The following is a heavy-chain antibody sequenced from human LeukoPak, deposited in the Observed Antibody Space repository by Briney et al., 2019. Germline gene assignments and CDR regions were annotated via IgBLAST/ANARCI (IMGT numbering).Heavy chain of an antibody. J-gene: IGHJ4*02. CDR3: AKSAVPGRYYFDY. V-gene: IGHV3-33*06. CDR2: MWYDGSNK. CDR1: GFTFSNYG. Sequence: GRSLRLSCAASGFTFSNYGMHWVRQAPGKGLEWVGFMWYDGSNKYYADSVKGRFTISRDNSKNTAYLEMNSLRAEDTAVYYCAKSAVPGRYYFDYWGQGTLVTVSS. D-gene: IGHD2-2*01.